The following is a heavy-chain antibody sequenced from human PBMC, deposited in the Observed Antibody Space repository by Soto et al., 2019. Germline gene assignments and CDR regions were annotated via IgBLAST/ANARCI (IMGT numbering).Heavy chain of an antibody. CDR2: INMDGSST. CDR3: ARGPRGLYHHDY. D-gene: IGHD2-2*01. V-gene: IGHV3-74*01. CDR1: GFTFSGDW. Sequence: EVQLVESGGGLVQPGGSLRLSCAASGFTFSGDWMHWVRQAAGKGLVWVSRINMDGSSTNYADSVKGRFTISRDNAKNTLYLQMNSLRVDDTAVYDCARGPRGLYHHDYWGQGALVTVSS. J-gene: IGHJ4*02.